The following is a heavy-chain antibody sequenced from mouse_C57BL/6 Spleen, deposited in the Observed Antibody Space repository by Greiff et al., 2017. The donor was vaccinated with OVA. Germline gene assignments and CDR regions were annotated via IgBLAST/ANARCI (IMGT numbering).Heavy chain of an antibody. CDR3: ARFIPDYFDY. Sequence: QVQLQQPGAELVMPGASVKLSCKASGYTFTSYWMHWVKQRPGQGLEWIGEIDPSDSYTNYNQKFKGKSTLTVDKSSSTAYMQLSSLTSEDSAVYYCARFIPDYFDYWGQGTTLTVSS. CDR2: IDPSDSYT. CDR1: GYTFTSYW. J-gene: IGHJ2*01. D-gene: IGHD1-1*01. V-gene: IGHV1-69*01.